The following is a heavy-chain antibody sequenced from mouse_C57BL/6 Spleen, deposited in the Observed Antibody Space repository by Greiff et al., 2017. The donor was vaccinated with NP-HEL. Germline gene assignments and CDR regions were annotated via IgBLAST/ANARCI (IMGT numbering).Heavy chain of an antibody. CDR2: IDPENGDT. CDR1: GFNIKDDY. D-gene: IGHD4-1*01. J-gene: IGHJ1*03. CDR3: TTSGLGPYFDV. Sequence: VTLKESGAELVRPGASVKLSCTASGFNIKDDYMHWVKQRPEQGLEWIGWIDPENGDTEYASKFQGKATITADTSSNTAYLQLSSLTSEDTAVYYRTTSGLGPYFDVWGTGTTVTVSS. V-gene: IGHV14-4*01.